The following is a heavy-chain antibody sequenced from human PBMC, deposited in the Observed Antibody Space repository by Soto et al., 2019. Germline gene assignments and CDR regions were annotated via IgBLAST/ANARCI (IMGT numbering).Heavy chain of an antibody. V-gene: IGHV3-21*01. J-gene: IGHJ3*02. CDR2: ISSSSYI. CDR3: AGLGCSSTSCYFADDAFDI. Sequence: GGSLRLSCAASGFTFSSYSMNWVRQAPGKGLEWVSSISSSSYIYYADSVKGRFTISRDNSKNTLYLQMNSLRAEDTAVYYCAGLGCSSTSCYFADDAFDIWGQGTMVTVSS. D-gene: IGHD2-2*01. CDR1: GFTFSSYS.